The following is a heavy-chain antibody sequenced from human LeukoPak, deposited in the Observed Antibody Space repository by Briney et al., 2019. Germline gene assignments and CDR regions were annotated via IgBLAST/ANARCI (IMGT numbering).Heavy chain of an antibody. V-gene: IGHV4-30-2*01. CDR3: ARQYSSGRGLDY. CDR1: GGSISSGGYY. D-gene: IGHD6-19*01. Sequence: SETLSLTCAVSGGSISSGGYYWSWIRQPPGKGLEWIGYIYHSGSTYYNPSLKSRVTISVDRSRNQFSLKLSSVTAADTAVYYCARQYSSGRGLDYWGQGTLVTVSS. J-gene: IGHJ4*02. CDR2: IYHSGST.